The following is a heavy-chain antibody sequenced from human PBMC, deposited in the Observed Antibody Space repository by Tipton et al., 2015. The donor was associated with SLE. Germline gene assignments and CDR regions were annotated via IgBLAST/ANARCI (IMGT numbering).Heavy chain of an antibody. J-gene: IGHJ4*02. D-gene: IGHD3-3*02. CDR3: AKGWVSRVYFES. Sequence: GSLRLSCAASGFTFRSYTMSWVRQAPGRGLVWVSAISGSGGATYYADSVKGRFTISRDNTKNTLYLQMNSLRVEDTAAYYCAKGWVSRVYFESCRQGTRVTVS. CDR1: GFTFRSYT. V-gene: IGHV3-23*01. CDR2: ISGSGGAT.